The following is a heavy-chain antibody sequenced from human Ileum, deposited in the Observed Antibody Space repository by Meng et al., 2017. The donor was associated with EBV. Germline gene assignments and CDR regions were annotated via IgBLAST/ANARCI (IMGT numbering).Heavy chain of an antibody. CDR1: GGSISSSNW. CDR3: ARVGQWLPIDY. V-gene: IGHV4-4*02. Sequence: QVGVGGSSPGLVKPSGTLSLTCAVSGGSISSSNWWSWVRQPPGKGLEWIGEIYHSGSTNYNPSLKSRVTISVDKSKNQFSLNLSSVTAADTAVYYCARVGQWLPIDYWGQGTLVTVSS. J-gene: IGHJ4*02. D-gene: IGHD6-19*01. CDR2: IYHSGST.